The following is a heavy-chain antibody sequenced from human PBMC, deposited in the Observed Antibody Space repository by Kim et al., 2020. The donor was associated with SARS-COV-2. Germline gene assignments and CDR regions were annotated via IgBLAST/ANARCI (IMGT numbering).Heavy chain of an antibody. D-gene: IGHD3-16*01. J-gene: IGHJ4*02. Sequence: YYVDSVKGRCTISRDNAKSSLYLQMTSLRAEDTAVYYCARAWTTMTLGGYWGQGTLVTVSS. V-gene: IGHV3-7*03. CDR3: ARAWTTMTLGGY.